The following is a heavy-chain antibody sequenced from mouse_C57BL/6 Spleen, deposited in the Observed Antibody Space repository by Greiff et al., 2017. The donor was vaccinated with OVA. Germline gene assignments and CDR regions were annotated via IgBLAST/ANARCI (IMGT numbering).Heavy chain of an antibody. CDR1: GYAFSSYW. CDR3: ARGYYGSSYGYFDV. CDR2: IYPGDGDT. D-gene: IGHD1-1*01. J-gene: IGHJ1*03. Sequence: VHLVESGAELVKPGASVKISCKASGYAFSSYWMNWVKQRPGKGLEWIGQIYPGDGDTNYNGKFKGKATLTADKSSSTAYMQLSSLTSEDSAVYFCARGYYGSSYGYFDVWGTGTTVTVSS. V-gene: IGHV1-80*01.